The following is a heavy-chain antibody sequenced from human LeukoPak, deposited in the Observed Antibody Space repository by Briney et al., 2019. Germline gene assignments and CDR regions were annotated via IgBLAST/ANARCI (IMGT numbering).Heavy chain of an antibody. D-gene: IGHD3-22*01. J-gene: IGHJ4*02. CDR2: ISWNSGSI. CDR1: GFTFDDYA. V-gene: IGHV3-9*01. CDR3: GKFQGPNYYDSSGYYYFDY. Sequence: GRSLRLSCAASGFTFDDYAMHWVRQAPGKGLEWVSGISWNSGSIGYADSVKGRFTISRDNAKNSLYLQMNSLRAEDTALYYCGKFQGPNYYDSSGYYYFDYWGQGTLVTVSS.